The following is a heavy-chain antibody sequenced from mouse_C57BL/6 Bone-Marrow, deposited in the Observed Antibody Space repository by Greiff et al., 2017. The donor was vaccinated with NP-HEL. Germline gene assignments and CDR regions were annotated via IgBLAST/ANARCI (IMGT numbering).Heavy chain of an antibody. CDR1: GFTFSDYY. CDR2: INYDGSST. Sequence: EVMLVESAGGLVQPGSSMKLSCTASGFTFSDYYMAWVRQVPEKGLEWVANINYDGSSTYYLDSLKSRFIISRDNAKNILYLQMSSLKSEDTATYYCARGHGGFAYWGQGTLVTVSA. CDR3: ARGHGGFAY. J-gene: IGHJ3*01. V-gene: IGHV5-16*01. D-gene: IGHD6-1*01.